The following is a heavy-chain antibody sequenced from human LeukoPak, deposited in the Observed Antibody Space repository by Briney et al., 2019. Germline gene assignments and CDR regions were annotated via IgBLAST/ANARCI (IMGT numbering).Heavy chain of an antibody. V-gene: IGHV3-7*01. J-gene: IGHJ4*02. CDR2: IKQDGSEK. CDR3: ARDVVATIPSGAYYFDY. D-gene: IGHD5-12*01. CDR1: GFTFSSYW. Sequence: GGSLRLSCAASGFTFSSYWMSWVRQAPGKGLEWVANIKQDGSEKYYVDSVKGRFTISRDNAKNSLYLQMNSLRAEDTAVYYCARDVVATIPSGAYYFDYWGQGTLVTVSS.